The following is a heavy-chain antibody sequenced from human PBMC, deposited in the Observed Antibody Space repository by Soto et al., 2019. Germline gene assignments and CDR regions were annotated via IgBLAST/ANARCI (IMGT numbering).Heavy chain of an antibody. CDR1: GYTFTGYY. CDR3: ARPHYYYDSSGYYDFDY. J-gene: IGHJ4*02. V-gene: IGHV1-2*02. CDR2: INPNSGGT. Sequence: ASVKGSCKSSGYTFTGYYMHWVRQAPVQVLEWMGWINPNSGGTNYAQKFQGRVTMTRDTSISTAYMELSRLRSDDTAVYYCARPHYYYDSSGYYDFDYWGQGTLVTVSS. D-gene: IGHD3-22*01.